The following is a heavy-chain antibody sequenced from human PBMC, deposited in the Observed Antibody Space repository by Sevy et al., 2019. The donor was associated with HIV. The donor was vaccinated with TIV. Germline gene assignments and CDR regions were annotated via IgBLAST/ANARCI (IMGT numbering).Heavy chain of an antibody. V-gene: IGHV3-64D*06. CDR1: GFSLSNYA. CDR3: VKDRIETILWSKGDWFDP. J-gene: IGHJ5*02. CDR2: LSNTNAGST. D-gene: IGHD3-9*01. Sequence: GGSLRLSCSASGFSLSNYAMHWVRQAPGKGLEYVSGLSNTNAGSTYYTDSVNGRFTISRDNSKNTLYLQMSSLRTEDTAVYYCVKDRIETILWSKGDWFDPWGQGTLVTVSS.